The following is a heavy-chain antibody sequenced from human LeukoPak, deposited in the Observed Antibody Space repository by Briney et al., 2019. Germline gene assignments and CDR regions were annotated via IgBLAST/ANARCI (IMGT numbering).Heavy chain of an antibody. Sequence: PGGSLRLSCAASGFTFSSHGMHWVRQAPGKGLEWVAVISYDGSNKYYADSVKGRFTISRENSKNTLYLQMNSLRAEDTAGYYCAKDLYYAGSGYNSPFDYWGQGTLVTVSS. CDR3: AKDLYYAGSGYNSPFDY. CDR2: ISYDGSNK. J-gene: IGHJ4*02. CDR1: GFTFSSHG. V-gene: IGHV3-30*18. D-gene: IGHD3-22*01.